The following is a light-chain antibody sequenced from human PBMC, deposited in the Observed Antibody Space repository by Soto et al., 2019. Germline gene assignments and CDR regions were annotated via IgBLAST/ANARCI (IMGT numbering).Light chain of an antibody. CDR3: QQYGSSLWT. CDR2: GAS. J-gene: IGKJ1*01. Sequence: EIVLTRSPGTLSLSPGERATLSCRASQSVSSNLAWYQQKPGQAPRLLIYGASSRATGIPDRFSGSGSGTDFTLTISRLEPEDFAVYYCQQYGSSLWTFGQGTKVDIK. CDR1: QSVSSN. V-gene: IGKV3-20*01.